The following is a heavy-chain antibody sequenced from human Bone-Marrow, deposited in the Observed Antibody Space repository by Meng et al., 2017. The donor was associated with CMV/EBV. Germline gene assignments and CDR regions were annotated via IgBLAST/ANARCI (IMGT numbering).Heavy chain of an antibody. CDR2: IYYSGST. CDR1: GGSVSSGSHY. Sequence: SETLSLTCTVSGGSVSSGSHYWSWLRQPPGKGLEWIGYIYYSGSTNYNPSLKSRVTISVDTSKNQFSLKLSSVTAADTAVYYCARTLFDFWGGYYTLYFDYWGQGTRVTVSS. V-gene: IGHV4-61*01. D-gene: IGHD3-3*01. J-gene: IGHJ4*02. CDR3: ARTLFDFWGGYYTLYFDY.